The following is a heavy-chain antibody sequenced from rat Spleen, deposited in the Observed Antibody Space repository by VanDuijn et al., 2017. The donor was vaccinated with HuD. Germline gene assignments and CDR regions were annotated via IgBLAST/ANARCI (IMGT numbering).Heavy chain of an antibody. CDR3: ASPLGTGDY. Sequence: EVQLVESGGGLVQPGRSLKLSCAASGFTFSDYYMAWVRQAPTKGLEWVATINFDGSSTYYRDSVRGRFSISRDNAKSTLYLQMDSLRSEDTATYYCASPLGTGDYWGQGVMVTVSS. J-gene: IGHJ2*01. CDR2: INFDGSST. CDR1: GFTFSDYY. V-gene: IGHV5S10*01. D-gene: IGHD1-5*01.